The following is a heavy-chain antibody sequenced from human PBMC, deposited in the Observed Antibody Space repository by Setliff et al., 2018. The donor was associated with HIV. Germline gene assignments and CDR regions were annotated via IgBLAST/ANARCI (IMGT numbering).Heavy chain of an antibody. D-gene: IGHD6-19*01. CDR3: AKNLYRSPWSPLDY. J-gene: IGHJ4*02. CDR1: GFTFSNYD. CDR2: ISGSGGST. Sequence: PGGSLRLSCAASGFTFSNYDMSWVRQAPGKGLEWVSAISGSGGSTYYADSVKGRFTISRDNSKNTLFLQVNSLRVEDTAVYYCAKNLYRSPWSPLDYWGQGTQVTVSS. V-gene: IGHV3-23*01.